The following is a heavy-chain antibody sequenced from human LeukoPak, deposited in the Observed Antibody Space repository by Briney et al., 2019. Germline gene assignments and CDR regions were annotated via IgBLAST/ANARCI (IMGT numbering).Heavy chain of an antibody. J-gene: IGHJ5*02. CDR2: IYYSGST. V-gene: IGHV4-59*08. D-gene: IGHD5-24*01. CDR3: ARFAPSAWLQLANWFDP. Sequence: SETLSLTCTVSGGSISSYYWSWIRQPPGKGLEWIGYIYYSGSTNYNPSLKSRVTISVDTSKNQFSLKLSSVTAADTAVYYCARFAPSAWLQLANWFDPWAREPWSPSPQ. CDR1: GGSISSYY.